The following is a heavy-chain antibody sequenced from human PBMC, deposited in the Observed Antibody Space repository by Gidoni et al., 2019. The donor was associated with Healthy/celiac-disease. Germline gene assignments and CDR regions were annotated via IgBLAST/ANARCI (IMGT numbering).Heavy chain of an antibody. CDR1: GFSFSDYY. CDR3: ARDPSNPLTGKPWEGVH. D-gene: IGHD1-20*01. Sequence: QVQLVVSGGGFVKPGVSLRLSCSASGFSFSDYYMGWIRQAPGKGLEWVSYISSSGSTIYYADAVKGRFTISRDNAKNSLYLQMNSLRAEDTAVYYCARDPSNPLTGKPWEGVHWGQGTLVTVSS. J-gene: IGHJ4*02. V-gene: IGHV3-11*01. CDR2: ISSSGSTI.